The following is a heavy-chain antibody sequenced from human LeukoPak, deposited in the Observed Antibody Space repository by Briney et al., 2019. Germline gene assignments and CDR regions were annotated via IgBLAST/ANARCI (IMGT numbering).Heavy chain of an antibody. Sequence: ASVKVSCKASGYTFTSYGISWVRQAPGQGLEWMGWISAYNGITNYAQKLQGRVAMTTDTSTSTAYMELRSLRSDDTAVYYCARAPRETTRVSELNYGFNCWFDPWGQGTLVTVSS. CDR1: GYTFTSYG. CDR3: ARAPRETTRVSELNYGFNCWFDP. D-gene: IGHD4-17*01. J-gene: IGHJ5*02. V-gene: IGHV1-18*01. CDR2: ISAYNGIT.